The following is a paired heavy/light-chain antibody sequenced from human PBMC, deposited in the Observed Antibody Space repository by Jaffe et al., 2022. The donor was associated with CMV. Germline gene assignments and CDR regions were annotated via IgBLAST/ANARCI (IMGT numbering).Heavy chain of an antibody. D-gene: IGHD3-3*01. Sequence: EVQLVESGGGLVEPGGSLRLSCAASGFTFGNYAMNWVRQAPGKGLEWVSSISSLSGYTFYADSVKGRFTISRDNAKNSLYLQLNSLRAEDTAVYYCARDRLGSDFSRGLVKNWFDPWGQGTLVTVSS. V-gene: IGHV3-21*01. J-gene: IGHJ5*02. CDR3: ARDRLGSDFSRGLVKNWFDP. CDR1: GFTFGNYA. CDR2: ISSLSGYT.
Light chain of an antibody. V-gene: IGLV1-51*02. Sequence: QSVLTQPPSVSAAPGQKVTFSCSGSTSNIGSNSVSWYQQLPGTAPKLLIYEDNKRPSGIPDRFSGSKSGTSATLAITGLQTGDEADYYCGTWDSRLSAVIFGGGTKLTVL. J-gene: IGLJ2*01. CDR3: GTWDSRLSAVI. CDR2: EDN. CDR1: TSNIGSNS.